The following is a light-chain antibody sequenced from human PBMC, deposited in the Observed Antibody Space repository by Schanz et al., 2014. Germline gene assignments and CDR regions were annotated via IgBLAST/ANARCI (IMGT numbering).Light chain of an antibody. CDR1: QSISRW. Sequence: MTQSPSTLSASVGDRVTITCRASQSISRWLAWYQQKPGKAPNLLIYDASTLQSGVPSRFSGSGSGTEFTLTISSLQPDDFASYYCQQYGDNPPWTFGQGTKVEIK. V-gene: IGKV1-5*01. J-gene: IGKJ1*01. CDR3: QQYGDNPPWT. CDR2: DAS.